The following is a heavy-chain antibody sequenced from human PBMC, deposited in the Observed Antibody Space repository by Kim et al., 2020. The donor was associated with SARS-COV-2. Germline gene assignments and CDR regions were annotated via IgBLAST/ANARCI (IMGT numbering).Heavy chain of an antibody. D-gene: IGHD5-18*01. V-gene: IGHV3-30*02. Sequence: YYTDTVEGRVTITRNNSKNSLYLQMNSLRAEDTAVYYCAKLVDTAMVFDYWGQGTLVTVSS. J-gene: IGHJ4*02. CDR3: AKLVDTAMVFDY.